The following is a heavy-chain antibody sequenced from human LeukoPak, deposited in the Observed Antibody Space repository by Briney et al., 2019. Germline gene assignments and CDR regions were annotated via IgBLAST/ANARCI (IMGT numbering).Heavy chain of an antibody. CDR1: GYSISSSYY. D-gene: IGHD6-13*01. CDR2: IYYSGST. CDR3: ARQIAAAGANTIDY. V-gene: IGHV4-39*01. Sequence: SETLSLTCTVSGYSISSSYYWGWIRQPPGKGLEWIGSIYYSGSTYYNPSLKSRVTISVDTSKNQFSLKLSSVTAADTAVYYCARQIAAAGANTIDYWGQGTLVTVSS. J-gene: IGHJ4*02.